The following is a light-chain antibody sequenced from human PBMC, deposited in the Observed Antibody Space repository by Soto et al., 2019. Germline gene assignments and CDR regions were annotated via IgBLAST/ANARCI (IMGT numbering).Light chain of an antibody. Sequence: QSVLTQPPSASGTPGQRVTISCSGSSSNIGSNYVYWYQQLPGTAPKLMIYEVSNRPSGVSNRFSGSKSGNTASLTISGLQAEEEADYYCSSYTSSSTQVFGTGTKVTVL. CDR1: SSNIGSNY. CDR3: SSYTSSSTQV. CDR2: EVS. V-gene: IGLV2-14*01. J-gene: IGLJ1*01.